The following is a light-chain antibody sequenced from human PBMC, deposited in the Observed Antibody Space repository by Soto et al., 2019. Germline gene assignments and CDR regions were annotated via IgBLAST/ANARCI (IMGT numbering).Light chain of an antibody. V-gene: IGKV3-20*01. Sequence: DIVLTQSPGTLSLSPGERATLSCRASQSVSSSYLAWYQQKPGQAPRILIYGASSRATVIPDRFSGSGSGTDFTLTIIRLEPEDFAVYYCQQYGSSPPWTFGQGTKVEIK. CDR3: QQYGSSPPWT. CDR1: QSVSSSY. J-gene: IGKJ1*01. CDR2: GAS.